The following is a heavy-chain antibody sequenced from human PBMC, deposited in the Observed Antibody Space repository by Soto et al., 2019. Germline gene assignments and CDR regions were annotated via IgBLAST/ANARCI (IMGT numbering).Heavy chain of an antibody. V-gene: IGHV3-72*01. D-gene: IGHD1-20*01. CDR2: IRDKVHRYTT. CDR1: GLTFSDHY. J-gene: IGHJ4*02. Sequence: EVQLVESGGGLVQPGGSLRLSCAVSGLTFSDHYMGWVRQAPGKGLDWVGRIRDKVHRYTTQYAASVKGRFTISRDDSSISLYLQMNSLKMEDTAGFYCVSWWSVTGSKDYWGRGTRVTVSS. CDR3: VSWWSVTGSKDY.